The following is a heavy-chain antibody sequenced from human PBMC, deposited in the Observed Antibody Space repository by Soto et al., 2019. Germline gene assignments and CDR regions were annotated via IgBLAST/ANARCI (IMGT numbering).Heavy chain of an antibody. CDR3: AGDAYGVYSY. Sequence: QVQLVQSGGDVKKPGASVKVSCKASGYTFNNYGISWVRQAPGQGLEWMGWISTYNGNTNYAQKLQDRVTMTTDTSTSTAYMELRSLRSDDTAVYYCAGDAYGVYSYWGQGTLVTVSS. CDR1: GYTFNNYG. J-gene: IGHJ4*02. D-gene: IGHD4-17*01. CDR2: ISTYNGNT. V-gene: IGHV1-18*01.